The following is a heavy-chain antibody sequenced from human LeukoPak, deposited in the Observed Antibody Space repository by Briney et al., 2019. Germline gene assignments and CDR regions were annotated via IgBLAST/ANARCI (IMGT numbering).Heavy chain of an antibody. CDR1: GITLSRYA. CDR2: IIPILGIA. J-gene: IGHJ4*02. D-gene: IGHD1-26*01. V-gene: IGHV1-69*04. Sequence: SVKVSCKASGITLSRYAICGVRQAPGQGLEWMGRIIPILGIANYAQKFQGRVTITADKSTSTAYMELSSLGSEDTAVYYCPRDRPVGATSYWGQGTLVTVSS. CDR3: PRDRPVGATSY.